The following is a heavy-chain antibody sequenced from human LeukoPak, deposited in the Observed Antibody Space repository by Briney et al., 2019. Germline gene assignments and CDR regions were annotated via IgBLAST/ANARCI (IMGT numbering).Heavy chain of an antibody. CDR2: IYHSGST. CDR1: GGSISSPNW. J-gene: IGHJ6*03. CDR3: ARGRVSSSSWYSTYYYYFYMDV. Sequence: SETLSLTCAVSGGSISSPNWWSWVRQSPGKGPEWIGEIYHSGSTNYNPSLNSRVTISRDTSKNHFSLELSSVTAADTAVYFCARGRVSSSSWYSTYYYYFYMDVWGKGTTVTVSS. V-gene: IGHV4-4*02. D-gene: IGHD6-13*01.